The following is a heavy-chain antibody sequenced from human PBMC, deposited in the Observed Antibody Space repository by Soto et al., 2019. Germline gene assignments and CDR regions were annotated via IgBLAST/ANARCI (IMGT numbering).Heavy chain of an antibody. CDR3: PRHYRMAY. Sequence: EVQLMESGGGLVQPGGSLRLSCSASGFTFNTYDMNWVRQAPGKGLDWVSYISTSGSTIYYADSVKGRFTISRDNAKNSLYLQMTSLRAEDTALYYCPRHYRMAYWGQGTLVTVSS. D-gene: IGHD2-8*01. J-gene: IGHJ4*02. CDR1: GFTFNTYD. CDR2: ISTSGSTI. V-gene: IGHV3-48*04.